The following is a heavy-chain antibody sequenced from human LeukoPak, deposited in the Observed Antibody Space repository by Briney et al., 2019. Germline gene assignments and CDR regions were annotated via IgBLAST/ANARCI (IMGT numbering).Heavy chain of an antibody. V-gene: IGHV4-34*01. CDR1: GGSFSGYY. D-gene: IGHD3-22*01. CDR2: INHSGST. Sequence: SETLSLTCAVYGGSFSGYYWSWIRQPPGKGLEWIGEINHSGSTNYNPSLKSRVTISVDTSKNQFSLKLSSVTAADTAVYYCARHSGYYDSSGRPWVAFDIWGQGTMVTVSS. J-gene: IGHJ3*02. CDR3: ARHSGYYDSSGRPWVAFDI.